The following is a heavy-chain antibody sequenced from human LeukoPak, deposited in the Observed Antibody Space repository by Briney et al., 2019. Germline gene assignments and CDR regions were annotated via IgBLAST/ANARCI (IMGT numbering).Heavy chain of an antibody. D-gene: IGHD3-16*01. Sequence: ASVKVSCKASGGTFSSYAITWVRQAPGQGLEWVAGMTPTSGIGNTAQKFQGRVAITADESTTTVYMELTSLRFDDTALYYCARVSSIMGGGYNFFDPWGQGTLITVSS. CDR2: MTPTSGIG. J-gene: IGHJ5*02. CDR3: ARVSSIMGGGYNFFDP. CDR1: GGTFSSYA. V-gene: IGHV1-69*13.